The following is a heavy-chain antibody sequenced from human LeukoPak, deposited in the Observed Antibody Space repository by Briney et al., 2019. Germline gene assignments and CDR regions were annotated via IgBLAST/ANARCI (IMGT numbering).Heavy chain of an antibody. Sequence: SGRSLTLSCAASGFTFSSYGMHWVRQAPGKGLEWVAVISYDGSNKYYADSVKGRFTISRDNSKNTLYLQMNSLRAEDTAVYYCAKSSADASTDFDYWGQGTLVTVSS. CDR2: ISYDGSNK. J-gene: IGHJ4*02. CDR1: GFTFSSYG. CDR3: AKSSADASTDFDY. V-gene: IGHV3-30*18. D-gene: IGHD3-10*01.